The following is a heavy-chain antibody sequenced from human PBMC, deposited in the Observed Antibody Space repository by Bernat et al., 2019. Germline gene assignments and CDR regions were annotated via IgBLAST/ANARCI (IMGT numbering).Heavy chain of an antibody. CDR2: ISGSGGST. Sequence: EVQLLESGGGLVQPGGSLRLSCAASGFTFSSYAMSWVRQAPGKGLEWVSAISGSGGSTYYADSVKGRFTISRDNSKNTLYLQMNSLRAEDTAVYYCAKSMDIVVVPAAYGMDVWGQGTTVTVSS. CDR3: AKSMDIVVVPAAYGMDV. J-gene: IGHJ6*02. D-gene: IGHD2-2*03. V-gene: IGHV3-23*01. CDR1: GFTFSSYA.